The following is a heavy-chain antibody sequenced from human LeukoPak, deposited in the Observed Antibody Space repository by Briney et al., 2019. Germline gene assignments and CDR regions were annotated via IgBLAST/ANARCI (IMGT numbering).Heavy chain of an antibody. V-gene: IGHV1-18*01. CDR2: ISAYNGNT. D-gene: IGHD2-2*02. CDR3: ARVPYCSSTSCYNY. J-gene: IGHJ4*02. CDR1: GYTFTSYG. Sequence: GASVKVSCKASGYTFTSYGISWVRQAPGQGLEWMGWISAYNGNTNYAQKLQGRVTMTTDTSTSTAYMELRSLRSDDTAVYYCARVPYCSSTSCYNYWGQGTLVTVSP.